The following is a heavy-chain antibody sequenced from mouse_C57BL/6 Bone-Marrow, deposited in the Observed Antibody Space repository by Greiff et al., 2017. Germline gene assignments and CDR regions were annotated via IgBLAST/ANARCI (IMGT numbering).Heavy chain of an antibody. J-gene: IGHJ1*03. CDR1: GYTFTSYW. V-gene: IGHV1-74*01. D-gene: IGHD2-13*01. CDR3: AISDCGIYGYVGV. Sequence: QVQLQQSGAELVKPGASVKVSCTASGYTFTSYWMHWVKQRPGQGLDWIGRIHPYDSDTNYNHKFTGKATLTVDKSSSTAYMQLSSLTSEDSAVYYWAISDCGIYGYVGVWGTGPTGTVSS. CDR2: IHPYDSDT.